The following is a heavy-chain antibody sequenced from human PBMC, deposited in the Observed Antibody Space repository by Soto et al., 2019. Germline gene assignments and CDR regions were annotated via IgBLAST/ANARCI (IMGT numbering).Heavy chain of an antibody. Sequence: PSVSLSLTCAVSGDSICSGGYSCSWIRQPPGQVLGWIGYIYHSGSTYYNPSLKSRVTISVDRSKNQVALKLSSVTAADTSVYYCARTVITESNWFDPSGDGTLVTVPS. J-gene: IGHJ5*02. CDR1: GDSICSGGYS. V-gene: IGHV4-30-2*01. D-gene: IGHD3-10*01. CDR2: IYHSGST. CDR3: ARTVITESNWFDP.